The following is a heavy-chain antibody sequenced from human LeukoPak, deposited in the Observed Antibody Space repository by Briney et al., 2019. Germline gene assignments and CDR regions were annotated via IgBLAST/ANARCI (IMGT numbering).Heavy chain of an antibody. Sequence: GGSLRLSCAASGVTFSSYAMSWVRQAPGKGLEWVSAISGSGGSTYYADSVKGRFTISRDNSKNTLYLQMNSLRAEDTAVYYCAAREKWIAARPIDYWGQGTLVTVSS. J-gene: IGHJ4*02. CDR2: ISGSGGST. D-gene: IGHD6-6*01. CDR3: AAREKWIAARPIDY. V-gene: IGHV3-23*01. CDR1: GVTFSSYA.